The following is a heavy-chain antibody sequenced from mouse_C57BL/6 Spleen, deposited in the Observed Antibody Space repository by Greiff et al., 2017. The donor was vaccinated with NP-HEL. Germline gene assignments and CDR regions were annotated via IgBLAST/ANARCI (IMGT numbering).Heavy chain of an antibody. CDR2: ISSGGDYI. CDR1: GYTFSSYA. J-gene: IGHJ2*01. V-gene: IGHV5-9-1*02. CDR3: TRDRAGDY. Sequence: EVKLQESGAGLVKPGGSVKLSCAASGYTFSSYAMPWVRQTPAKRLEWVAYISSGGDYIYYADTVKGRFTISRDNARNTLYLQMSSLKSEDTAMYYCTRDRAGDYWGQGTTLTVSS.